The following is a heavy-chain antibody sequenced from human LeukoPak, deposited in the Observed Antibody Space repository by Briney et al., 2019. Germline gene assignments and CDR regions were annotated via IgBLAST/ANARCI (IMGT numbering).Heavy chain of an antibody. D-gene: IGHD1-1*01. J-gene: IGHJ4*02. Sequence: SETLSLTCTVSGGSISSYYWSWIRQPAGKGLEWIGRIHTSGSTNYNPSLKSRVTMSADTSKNQFSLQLNSVTPEDTAVYYCARVPQLERRRYFDYWGQGTLVAVSS. CDR2: IHTSGST. CDR3: ARVPQLERRRYFDY. V-gene: IGHV4-4*07. CDR1: GGSISSYY.